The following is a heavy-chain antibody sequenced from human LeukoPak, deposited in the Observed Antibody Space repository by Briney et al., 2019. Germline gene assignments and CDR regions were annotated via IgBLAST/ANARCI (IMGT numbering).Heavy chain of an antibody. V-gene: IGHV4-59*08. Sequence: SETLSLTCTVAGGSVSRYYWSWIRQAPGKGLDWIGYMLRNWGTRNSPSLTGRVTMSIDTSKNQSSLKLTSVTAADTAVYYCARHDEIGLIKNGFDIWGQGTTVTVSS. J-gene: IGHJ3*02. CDR3: ARHDEIGLIKNGFDI. CDR1: GGSVSRYY. CDR2: MLRNWGT. D-gene: IGHD2-8*01.